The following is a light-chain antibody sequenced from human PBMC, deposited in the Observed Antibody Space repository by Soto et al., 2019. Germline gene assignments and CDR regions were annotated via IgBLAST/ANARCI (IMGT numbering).Light chain of an antibody. V-gene: IGKV3-11*01. CDR3: QQYGSSPLT. J-gene: IGKJ4*01. CDR1: QSVGSY. Sequence: EIVLTQSPATLSLSPGERASLSCRASQSVGSYLAWYQQKPGQAPRLLIYDASNRATGIPARFSGSGSETDFTLTISSLEPEDFAVYYCQQYGSSPLTLGGGTKVDIK. CDR2: DAS.